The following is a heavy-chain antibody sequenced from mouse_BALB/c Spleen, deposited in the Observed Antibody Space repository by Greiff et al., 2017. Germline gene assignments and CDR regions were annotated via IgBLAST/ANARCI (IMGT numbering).Heavy chain of an antibody. CDR2: IDPFNGGT. V-gene: IGHV1S135*01. CDR1: GYSFTSYY. Sequence: QLKQSGPELMKPGASVKISCKASGYSFTSYYMHWVKQSHGKSLEWIGYIDPFNGGTSYNQKFKGKATLTVDKSSSTAYMHLSSLTSEDSAVYYCARGLIKAWFAYWGQGTLVTVSA. J-gene: IGHJ3*01. CDR3: ARGLIKAWFAY. D-gene: IGHD2-4*01.